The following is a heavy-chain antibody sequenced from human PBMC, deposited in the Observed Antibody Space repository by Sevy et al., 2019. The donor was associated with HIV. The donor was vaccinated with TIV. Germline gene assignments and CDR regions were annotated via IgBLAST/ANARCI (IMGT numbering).Heavy chain of an antibody. CDR1: GYTFTGYY. J-gene: IGHJ4*02. CDR2: INPNSGGT. V-gene: IGHV1-2*02. D-gene: IGHD2-15*01. CDR3: ARAYCSGGSCYSLAY. Sequence: ASVKVSCKASGYTFTGYYIYWVRQAPGQGLEWMGWINPNSGGTNYAQKFQGRVTMTTDTSINTAYMELRSLRSDDTAVYYCARAYCSGGSCYSLAYWGQGTRVTVSS.